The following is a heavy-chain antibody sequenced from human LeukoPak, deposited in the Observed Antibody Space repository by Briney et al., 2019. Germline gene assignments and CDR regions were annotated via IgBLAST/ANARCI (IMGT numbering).Heavy chain of an antibody. CDR3: ARDAFGEPPWGDYYYGMDV. D-gene: IGHD3-10*01. CDR1: GGSISSYY. Sequence: PSETLSLTCTVSGGSISSYYWSWIRQPAGKGLEWVGRICTSGSTNYNPSLKSRVTMSVDTSKNQFSLKLSSVTAADTAVYYCARDAFGEPPWGDYYYGMDVWGQGTTVTVSS. CDR2: ICTSGST. V-gene: IGHV4-4*07. J-gene: IGHJ6*02.